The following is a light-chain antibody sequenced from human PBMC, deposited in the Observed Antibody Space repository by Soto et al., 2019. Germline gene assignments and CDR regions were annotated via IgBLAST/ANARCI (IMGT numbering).Light chain of an antibody. Sequence: DIQMTQSPSTLSASVGDRVTITGRASQSISSWLAWYQQKPGKAPKLLIYKASSLESGVPSRFSGSGSGTEFTLTISSLQPGDFATYYCQQYNSYSPLFGQGTKLEIK. V-gene: IGKV1-5*03. CDR2: KAS. CDR3: QQYNSYSPL. CDR1: QSISSW. J-gene: IGKJ2*01.